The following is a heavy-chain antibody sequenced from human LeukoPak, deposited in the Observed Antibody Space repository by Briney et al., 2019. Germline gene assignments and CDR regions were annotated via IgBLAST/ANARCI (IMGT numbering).Heavy chain of an antibody. Sequence: SQTLSLTCTVSGGSINSGDYYWSWIRQPPGKGLEWIGHIYCSGSTYYNPSLKSRVTISIDTSKNQFSLKLSSVTAADTAVYYCARTKGNYYYMDVWGKGTTVTVSS. CDR1: GGSINSGDYY. CDR2: IYCSGST. D-gene: IGHD2-8*01. CDR3: ARTKGNYYYMDV. J-gene: IGHJ6*03. V-gene: IGHV4-30-4*08.